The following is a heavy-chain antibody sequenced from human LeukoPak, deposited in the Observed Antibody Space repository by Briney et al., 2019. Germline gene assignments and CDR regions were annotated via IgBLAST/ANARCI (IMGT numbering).Heavy chain of an antibody. CDR2: ISGSGGST. V-gene: IGHV3-23*01. D-gene: IGHD1-26*01. J-gene: IGHJ4*02. CDR3: AKDSGSSLYYFDY. CDR1: GFTFSSYG. Sequence: GGSLRLSCAASGFTFSSYGMSWVRQAPGKGLEWVSGISGSGGSTYYADSVKGRFTISRDNSKNTLYLQMNSLRAEGTAVYCCAKDSGSSLYYFDYWGQGTLVTVSS.